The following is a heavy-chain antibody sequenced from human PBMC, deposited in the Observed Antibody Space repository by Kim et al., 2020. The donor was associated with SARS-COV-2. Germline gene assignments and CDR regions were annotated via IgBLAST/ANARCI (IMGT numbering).Heavy chain of an antibody. J-gene: IGHJ5*01. Sequence: SLILSCAASGFTFSDYYMSWIRQAPGKVREWVSYISSSSSYTTYSDPVKGLFTISRDNAPHSLYLPMNSLLAEYTAMSSFARYRRYDILTHPNSYYS. CDR3: ARYRRYDILTHPNSYYS. CDR2: ISSSSSYT. D-gene: IGHD3-9*01. V-gene: IGHV3-11*03. CDR1: GFTFSDYY.